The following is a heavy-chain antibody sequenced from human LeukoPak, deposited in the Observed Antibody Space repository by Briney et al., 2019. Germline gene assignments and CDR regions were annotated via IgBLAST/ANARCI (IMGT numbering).Heavy chain of an antibody. V-gene: IGHV4-34*01. CDR2: INHSGST. Sequence: SETLSLTCAVYGGSSSGYYWSWIRQPPGKGLEWIGEINHSGSTNYNPSLKSRVTISVDTSKNQFSLKLSSVTAADTAVYYCARGRPYYGSGSYYNVRWFDPWGQGTLVTVSS. D-gene: IGHD3-10*01. CDR3: ARGRPYYGSGSYYNVRWFDP. CDR1: GGSSSGYY. J-gene: IGHJ5*02.